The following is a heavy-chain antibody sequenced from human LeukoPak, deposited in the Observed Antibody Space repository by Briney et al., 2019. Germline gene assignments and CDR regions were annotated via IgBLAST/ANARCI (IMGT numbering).Heavy chain of an antibody. Sequence: GASVKVSCKASGYTFTAYYIHWVRQAPGQGLEWMGRINPNSGGTNYAQKFQGRVTMTRDTSISAAYMELSGLRSDHTAIYYCARDPCSSTSCYEAFDPWGQGALVTVSS. J-gene: IGHJ5*02. CDR2: INPNSGGT. D-gene: IGHD2-2*01. CDR1: GYTFTAYY. V-gene: IGHV1-2*06. CDR3: ARDPCSSTSCYEAFDP.